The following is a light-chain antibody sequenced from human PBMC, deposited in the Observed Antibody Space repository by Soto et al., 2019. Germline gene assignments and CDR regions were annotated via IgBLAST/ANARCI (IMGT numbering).Light chain of an antibody. J-gene: IGLJ2*01. Sequence: QSALTQPASVSGSPGQSITISCTGTSSDVGSYNLVSWYQKYPGKAPKLMIYEGTKRPSGVSNRFSGSKSGNTASLTISGLQAEAEADYYCCSYAGSRTLVFGGGTKLTVL. CDR2: EGT. V-gene: IGLV2-23*01. CDR3: CSYAGSRTLV. CDR1: SSDVGSYNL.